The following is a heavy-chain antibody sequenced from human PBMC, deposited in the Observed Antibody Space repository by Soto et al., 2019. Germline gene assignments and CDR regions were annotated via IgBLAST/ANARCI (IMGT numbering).Heavy chain of an antibody. J-gene: IGHJ5*02. V-gene: IGHV3-21*01. CDR1: GFTFSSYS. CDR2: LSSSSSYI. D-gene: IGHD2-15*01. Sequence: EVQLVESGGGLVKPGGSLRLSCAASGFTFSSYSMNWVRQAPGKGLEWVSSLSSSSSYIYYADSVKGRFTISRDNAKNSLYLQMNSLRAEDTAVYYCARDQVVVVAVNDNWFDPWGQGTLVTVSS. CDR3: ARDQVVVVAVNDNWFDP.